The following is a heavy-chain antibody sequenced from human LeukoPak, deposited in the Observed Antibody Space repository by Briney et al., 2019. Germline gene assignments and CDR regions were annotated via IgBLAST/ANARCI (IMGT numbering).Heavy chain of an antibody. V-gene: IGHV1-24*01. D-gene: IGHD2-15*01. CDR2: FDPEDGET. Sequence: ASVKVSCKVSGYTLTELSMHWVRQAPGKGLEWMGGFDPEDGETIYAQKFQGRVTMTEDTSTDTAYMELSSLRSEDTAVYYCAANIVVVVAARTFDYWGQGTLVTVSS. J-gene: IGHJ4*02. CDR3: AANIVVVVAARTFDY. CDR1: GYTLTELS.